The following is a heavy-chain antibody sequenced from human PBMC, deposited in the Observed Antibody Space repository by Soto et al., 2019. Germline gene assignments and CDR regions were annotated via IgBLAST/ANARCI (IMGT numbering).Heavy chain of an antibody. CDR3: ARARVYATGPLDF. CDR2: ISSSDYI. D-gene: IGHD6-13*01. Sequence: GGSLRLSCAASGFTFTSYTMNWVRQAPGKGLEWVSSISSSDYIYYADSMKGRVTISRDNAKNSPFLDMNSLTGEDTAVYYCARARVYATGPLDFWGQGTLVTVSS. V-gene: IGHV3-21*06. CDR1: GFTFTSYT. J-gene: IGHJ4*02.